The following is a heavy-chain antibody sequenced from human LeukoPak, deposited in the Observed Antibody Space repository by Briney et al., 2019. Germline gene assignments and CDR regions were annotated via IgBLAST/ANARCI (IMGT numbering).Heavy chain of an antibody. V-gene: IGHV4-61*02. Sequence: KSSETLSLTCTVSGGSISSGDYYWSWIRQPPGKGLEWIGRIYTSGSTNYNPSLKSRVTISVDTSKNQFSLKLSSVTAADTAVYYCARGTNTYSNGLGYWGQGTLVTVSS. CDR3: ARGTNTYSNGLGY. D-gene: IGHD4-11*01. CDR1: GGSISSGDYY. CDR2: IYTSGST. J-gene: IGHJ4*02.